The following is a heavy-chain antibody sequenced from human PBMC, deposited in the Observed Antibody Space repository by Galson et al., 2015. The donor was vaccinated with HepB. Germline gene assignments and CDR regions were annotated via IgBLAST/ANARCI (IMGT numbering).Heavy chain of an antibody. CDR3: ARDSIVGATKWYFDL. D-gene: IGHD1-26*01. J-gene: IGHJ2*01. CDR2: ISSSSSYI. Sequence: SLRLSCAASGFTFSSYSMNWVRQAPGKGLEWVSSISSSSSYIYYADSVKGRFTISRDNAKNSLYLQMNSLRAEDTAVYYCARDSIVGATKWYFDLWGRGTLVTVSS. V-gene: IGHV3-21*01. CDR1: GFTFSSYS.